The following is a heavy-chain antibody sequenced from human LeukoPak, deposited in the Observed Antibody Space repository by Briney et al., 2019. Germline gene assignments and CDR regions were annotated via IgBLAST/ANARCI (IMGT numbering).Heavy chain of an antibody. CDR2: ISDDGTNK. CDR1: GFTFSNYG. Sequence: SGRSLRLSCAASGFTFSNYGMHWVRQAPGKGLEWVAVISDDGTNKFYVDSVKGRFTISRDNSKNTLYLQMNSLRAEDTALYYCAKGPHDGGWFFDNWGQGTLVTVSS. V-gene: IGHV3-30*18. D-gene: IGHD6-19*01. J-gene: IGHJ4*02. CDR3: AKGPHDGGWFFDN.